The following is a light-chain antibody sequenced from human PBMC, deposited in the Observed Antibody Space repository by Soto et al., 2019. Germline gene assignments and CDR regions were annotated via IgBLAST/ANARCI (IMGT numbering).Light chain of an antibody. CDR2: RND. CDR3: AAWDDSLGGHVV. CDR1: SSNIGSHF. V-gene: IGLV1-47*01. Sequence: QLVLTQPPSASGTPGQRVTISCSGSSSNIGSHFVYWYQQLPGTAPKLLIYRNDQRPSRVPDRFSGSKSGLSVSLAISGLRSEDEAEYYCAAWDDSLGGHVVFGGGTKLTVL. J-gene: IGLJ2*01.